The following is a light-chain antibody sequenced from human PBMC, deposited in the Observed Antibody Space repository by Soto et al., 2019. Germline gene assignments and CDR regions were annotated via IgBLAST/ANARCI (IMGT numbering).Light chain of an antibody. CDR2: DAS. J-gene: IGKJ5*01. CDR3: QQHSNWPGLTT. Sequence: EIVLTQSPATLSLSPGERATLSCRASQSVTNYLNWYQQKPGQGPRLLIFDASNRATGTPPRFSGSGSGTDFTLTISSLVXEDFAVHYSQQHSNWPGLTTFGQGTRLEIK. V-gene: IGKV3-11*01. CDR1: QSVTNY.